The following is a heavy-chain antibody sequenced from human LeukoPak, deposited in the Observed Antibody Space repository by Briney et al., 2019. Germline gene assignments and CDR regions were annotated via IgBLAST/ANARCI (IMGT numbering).Heavy chain of an antibody. CDR2: IYHSGST. V-gene: IGHV4-38-2*02. D-gene: IGHD5-24*01. CDR1: GYSISSGYY. CDR3: ARSNGRWLQFTLPYYFDY. J-gene: IGHJ4*02. Sequence: SETLSLTCTVSGYSISSGYYWGWIRQPPGKGLEWMGSIYHSGSTYYNPSLKSRVTISVDTSKNQVSLKLSSLTAADTAVYYCARSNGRWLQFTLPYYFDYWGQGTLVTVSS.